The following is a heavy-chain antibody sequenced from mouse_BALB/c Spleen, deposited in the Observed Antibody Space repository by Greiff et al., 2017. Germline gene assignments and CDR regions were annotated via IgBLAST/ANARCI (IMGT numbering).Heavy chain of an antibody. CDR1: GFTFSSYA. Sequence: EVKLMESGGGLVKPGGSLKLSCAASGFTFSSYAMSWVRQTPEKRLEWVASISSGGSTYYPDSVKGRFTISRDNARNILYLQMSSLRSEDTAMYYCAKGGYFDVWGAGTTVTVSS. J-gene: IGHJ1*01. V-gene: IGHV5-6-5*01. CDR3: AKGGYFDV. CDR2: ISSGGST.